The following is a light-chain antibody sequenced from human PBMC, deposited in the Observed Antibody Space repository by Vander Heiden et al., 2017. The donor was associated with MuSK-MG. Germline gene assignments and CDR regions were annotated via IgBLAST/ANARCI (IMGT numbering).Light chain of an antibody. Sequence: IVLTQSRATLSLSPGDSATLSCGASQSVAWYLAWYQHKPGQAPRLLIYDASNRATGIPPRFSGSGSGTDFILTSSRLEPEDFAVYYWQRRNKWPNTFGQGTRLEIK. V-gene: IGKV3-11*01. CDR2: DAS. CDR1: QSVAWY. CDR3: QRRNKWPNT. J-gene: IGKJ5*01.